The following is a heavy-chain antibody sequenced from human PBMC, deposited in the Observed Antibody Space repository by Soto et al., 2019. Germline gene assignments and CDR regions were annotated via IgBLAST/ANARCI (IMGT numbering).Heavy chain of an antibody. Sequence: VQLVQSGAEVKKPGASVKVSCKASGHTFTSYDITWVRQATGQGLEWMGWMNPNSGNTGYAQKFQGRVTMTRNTSITTAYMELSSLRSEDTAVYYCARELGGSYGSYAWGQGTLVTVSS. J-gene: IGHJ5*02. CDR3: ARELGGSYGSYA. D-gene: IGHD5-18*01. CDR2: MNPNSGNT. V-gene: IGHV1-8*01. CDR1: GHTFTSYD.